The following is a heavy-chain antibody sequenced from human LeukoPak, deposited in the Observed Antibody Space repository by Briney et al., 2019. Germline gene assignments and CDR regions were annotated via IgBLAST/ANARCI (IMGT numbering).Heavy chain of an antibody. V-gene: IGHV4-30-4*01. CDR3: ARATIYGDYPVLYYGMDV. CDR2: IYYSGST. CDR1: GGSISSGDYY. D-gene: IGHD4-17*01. J-gene: IGHJ6*02. Sequence: PSQTLSLTCTVSGGSISSGDYYWSWIRQPPGKGLEWIGYIYYSGSTYYNPSLKSRVTISVDTSKNQFSLKLSSVTAADTAVYYCARATIYGDYPVLYYGMDVWGQGTTVTVSS.